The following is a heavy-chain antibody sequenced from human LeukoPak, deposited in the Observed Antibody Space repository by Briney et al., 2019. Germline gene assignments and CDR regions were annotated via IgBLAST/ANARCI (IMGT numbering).Heavy chain of an antibody. D-gene: IGHD1-1*01. CDR1: GYSISSDYY. CDR3: ATLDRTTDAFDI. V-gene: IGHV4-38-2*01. Sequence: SETLSLTCAVSGYSISSDYYWGWIRQPPGKGLEWIGSIYYSGSTYYNPSLKSRVTISVDTSKNQFSLKLSSVTAADTAVYYCATLDRTTDAFDIWGQGTMVTVSS. J-gene: IGHJ3*02. CDR2: IYYSGST.